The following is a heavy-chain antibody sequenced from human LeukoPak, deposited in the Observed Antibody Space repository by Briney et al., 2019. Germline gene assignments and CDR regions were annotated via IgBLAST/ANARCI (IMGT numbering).Heavy chain of an antibody. CDR2: IKQDGSEK. CDR1: GFTFSSYW. J-gene: IGHJ4*02. D-gene: IGHD2-15*01. CDR3: ARAPNSNYCSGGSCYTGD. V-gene: IGHV3-7*01. Sequence: GGSLRLSCAASGFTFSSYWMSWVRQAPWKGLEWVANIKQDGSEKYYVDSVKGRFTISRDNAKNSLYLQMNSLRAEDTAVYYCARAPNSNYCSGGSCYTGDWGQGTLVTVSS.